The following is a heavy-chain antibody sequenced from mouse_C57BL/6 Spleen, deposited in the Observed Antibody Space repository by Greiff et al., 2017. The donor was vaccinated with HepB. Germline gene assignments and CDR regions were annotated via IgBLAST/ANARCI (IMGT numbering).Heavy chain of an antibody. Sequence: VQLQQSGAELVRPGASVTLSCKASGYTFTDYEMHWVKQTPVHGLEWIGAIDPETGGSPYNQKFKGKAILTADKSSSPAYMELRSLTSEDTAVYYCTRQHYYYGSSRWYFDFWGTGTTVTVSS. CDR2: IDPETGGS. J-gene: IGHJ1*03. D-gene: IGHD1-1*01. CDR3: TRQHYYYGSSRWYFDF. V-gene: IGHV1-15*01. CDR1: GYTFTDYE.